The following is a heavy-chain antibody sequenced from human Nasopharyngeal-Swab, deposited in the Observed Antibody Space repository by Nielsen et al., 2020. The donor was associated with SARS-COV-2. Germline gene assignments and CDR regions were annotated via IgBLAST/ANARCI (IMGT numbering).Heavy chain of an antibody. CDR3: ARGGSGSCPFGD. CDR1: GFTFSSYS. CDR2: ISSSSSYI. Sequence: GGSLRLSCAASGFTFSSYSMNWVRQAPGKGLEWVSSISSSSSYIYYADSVKGRFTISRDNAKNSLYLQMNSLRAEDTAVYYCARGGSGSCPFGDWGQGTLVTVSS. D-gene: IGHD1-26*01. J-gene: IGHJ4*02. V-gene: IGHV3-21*01.